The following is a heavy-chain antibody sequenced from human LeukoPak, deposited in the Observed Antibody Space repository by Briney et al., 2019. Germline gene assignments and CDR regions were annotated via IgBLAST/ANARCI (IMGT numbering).Heavy chain of an antibody. CDR3: SRGPVSYSYYYYMDV. CDR2: INPNSGGK. J-gene: IGHJ6*03. CDR1: GYTFSVYQ. Sequence: ASVKVSFKASGYTFSVYQIHWVRQAPGQGLEWMGWINPNSGGKNYAQKFQGRVTMTRDTSISTAYMELSRLRSDDTAVYYCSRGPVSYSYYYYMDVWGKGTTITVSS. D-gene: IGHD2-21*01. V-gene: IGHV1-2*02.